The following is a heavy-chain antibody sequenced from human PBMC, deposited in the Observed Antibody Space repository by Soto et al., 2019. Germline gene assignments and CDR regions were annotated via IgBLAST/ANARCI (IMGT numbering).Heavy chain of an antibody. CDR3: AHRVVGPGPNTRAFDV. V-gene: IGHV2-5*02. CDR2: IYWDGDK. Sequence: QITLKESGPTLVPPTQTLTLTCTFSGFSLSTSGVGVGWIRQPPGKALAWLALIYWDGDKRYTPSLKSRLFISKDTSKNQVVLTMTKVDPEDTATYYCAHRVVGPGPNTRAFDVWGQGTMVTVSS. CDR1: GFSLSTSGVG. J-gene: IGHJ3*01. D-gene: IGHD2-15*01.